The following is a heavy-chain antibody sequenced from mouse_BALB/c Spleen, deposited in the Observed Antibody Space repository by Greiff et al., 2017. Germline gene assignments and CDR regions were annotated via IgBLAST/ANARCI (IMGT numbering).Heavy chain of an antibody. CDR1: GFTFSNYW. V-gene: IGHV6-6*02. D-gene: IGHD1-3*01. CDR3: TRKVMELDY. CDR2: IRLKSNNYAT. J-gene: IGHJ2*01. Sequence: DVKVEESGGGLVQPGGSMKLSCVASGFTFSNYWMNWVRQSPEKGLEWVAEIRLKSNNYATHYAESVKGRFTISRDDSKSSVYLQMNNLRAEDTGIYYCTRKVMELDYWGQGTTLTVSS.